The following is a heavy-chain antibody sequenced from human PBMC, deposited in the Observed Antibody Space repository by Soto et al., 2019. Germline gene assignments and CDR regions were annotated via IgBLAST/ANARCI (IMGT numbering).Heavy chain of an antibody. CDR3: ARVRHIVVVTAIPYGMDV. V-gene: IGHV3-33*01. Sequence: GSLRLSCAASGFTFSSYGMHWVRQAPGKGLEWVAVIWYDGSNKYYADSVKGRFTISRDNSKNTLYLQMNSLRAEDTAVYYCARVRHIVVVTAIPYGMDVWGQGTTVTSP. J-gene: IGHJ6*02. CDR1: GFTFSSYG. CDR2: IWYDGSNK. D-gene: IGHD2-21*02.